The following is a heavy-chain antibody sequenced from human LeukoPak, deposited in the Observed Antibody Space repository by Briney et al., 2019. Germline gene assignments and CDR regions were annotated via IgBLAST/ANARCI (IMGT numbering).Heavy chain of an antibody. J-gene: IGHJ6*03. D-gene: IGHD6-13*01. CDR2: INHSGST. CDR1: GGSFSGYY. Sequence: SETLSLTCAVYGGSFSGYYWSWIRQPPGKGLEWIGEINHSGSTNYNPSLKSRVTISVDTSKNQFSLKLSSVTAADTAVYYCARGPRYSSSWYVQYYYYMDVWGKGTTVTVSS. CDR3: ARGPRYSSSWYVQYYYYMDV. V-gene: IGHV4-34*01.